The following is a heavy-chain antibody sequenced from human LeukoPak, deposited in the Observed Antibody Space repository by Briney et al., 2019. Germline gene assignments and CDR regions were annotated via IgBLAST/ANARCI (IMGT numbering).Heavy chain of an antibody. CDR1: GGSISSTSYY. CDR2: IYYNGST. Sequence: SETLSLTCTVSGGSISSTSYYWGWIRQPPGKGLEWIGSIYYNGSTYYNPSLKSRVAISADRSKNQFSLKLSSVTAADTAVYYCARDGDSSGWTRSDYWGQGTLVTVSS. CDR3: ARDGDSSGWTRSDY. J-gene: IGHJ4*02. V-gene: IGHV4-39*07. D-gene: IGHD6-19*01.